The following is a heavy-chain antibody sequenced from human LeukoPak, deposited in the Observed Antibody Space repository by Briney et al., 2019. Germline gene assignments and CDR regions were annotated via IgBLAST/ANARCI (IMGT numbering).Heavy chain of an antibody. CDR3: ARSGDHYYDSRTPFDY. D-gene: IGHD3-22*01. V-gene: IGHV3-23*01. CDR1: GFIFSSYG. J-gene: IGHJ4*02. CDR2: ISGSGGRT. Sequence: GGTLRLSCGASGFIFSSYGMSWVRQAPGKGLEWVSAISGSGGRTYYADSVKGRFTISRDNSKNTLYLQMNSLRAEDTAVYYCARSGDHYYDSRTPFDYWGQGTLVTVSS.